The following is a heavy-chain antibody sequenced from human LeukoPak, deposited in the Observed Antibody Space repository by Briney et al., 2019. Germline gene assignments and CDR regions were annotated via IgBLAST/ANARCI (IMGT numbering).Heavy chain of an antibody. Sequence: SSETLSLTCTVSGGSISSSSYYWGWIRQPPGKGLEWIGSIYYSGSTYYNPSLKSRVTISVDTSKNQFSLKLSSVTAADTAVYYCARHGYGSLPPLDYWGQGTLVTVSS. V-gene: IGHV4-39*01. CDR1: GGSISSSSYY. CDR3: ARHGYGSLPPLDY. J-gene: IGHJ4*02. D-gene: IGHD5-18*01. CDR2: IYYSGST.